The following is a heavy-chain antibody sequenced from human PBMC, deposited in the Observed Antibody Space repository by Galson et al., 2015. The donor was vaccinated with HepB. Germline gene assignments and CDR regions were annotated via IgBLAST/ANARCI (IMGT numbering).Heavy chain of an antibody. V-gene: IGHV1-2*02. CDR3: ARGLQNSLALNFDY. CDR2: INPNSGSR. Sequence: SVKVSCKASGYTFTGYYIHWLRQAPGQGLEWMGWINPNSGSRNYTQKFQGRVTMTRDTSISTAYLEMTRLRSDDTAVYFCARGLQNSLALNFDYWGQGTLVTVSS. D-gene: IGHD2/OR15-2a*01. J-gene: IGHJ4*02. CDR1: GYTFTGYY.